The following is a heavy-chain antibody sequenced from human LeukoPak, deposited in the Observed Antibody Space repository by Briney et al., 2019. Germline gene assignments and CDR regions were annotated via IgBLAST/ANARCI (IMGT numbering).Heavy chain of an antibody. CDR2: IYSSGST. CDR1: GGSISSYY. Sequence: SETLSLACIVSGGSISSYYWSWIRQPPGKGLEWIGYIYSSGSTNSNPSLKSRVTISVDTSKSQFSLKMTSVTAADTAVYYCARQGSGGRAFDIWGQGTMVTVSS. V-gene: IGHV4-59*08. D-gene: IGHD1-26*01. CDR3: ARQGSGGRAFDI. J-gene: IGHJ3*02.